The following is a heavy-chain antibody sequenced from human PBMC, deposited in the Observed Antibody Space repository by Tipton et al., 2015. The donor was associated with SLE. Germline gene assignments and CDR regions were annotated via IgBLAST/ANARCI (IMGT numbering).Heavy chain of an antibody. CDR2: IYYSGST. CDR3: ARGGCSGSSCFKWLGP. CDR1: SGSISSHY. J-gene: IGHJ5*02. Sequence: TLSLTCTVSSGSISSHYWSWIRQPPGKGLEWIGYIYYSGSTNYNPSLKSRVTISLATSRNQFSLKLSSVTAADAAVSYCARGGCSGSSCFKWLGPWGQGTLVTVSA. V-gene: IGHV4-59*11. D-gene: IGHD2-15*01.